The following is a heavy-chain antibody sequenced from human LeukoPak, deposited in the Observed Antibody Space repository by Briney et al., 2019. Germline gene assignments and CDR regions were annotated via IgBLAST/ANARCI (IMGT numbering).Heavy chain of an antibody. CDR1: GFTVSNNY. V-gene: IGHV3-53*01. J-gene: IGHJ6*03. CDR2: IYSNGDT. Sequence: GGSLRLSCSASGFTVSNNYMTWVRQAPGKGLEWVSTIYSNGDTYYPDSVRGRFTIPRDNSQNTLYLQMNSLRAGDTAVYYCAREAPYYMVVWGKGTTVTVSS. CDR3: AREAPYYMVV.